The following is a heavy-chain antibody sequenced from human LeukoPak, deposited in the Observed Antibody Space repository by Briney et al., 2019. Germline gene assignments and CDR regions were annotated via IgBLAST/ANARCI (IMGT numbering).Heavy chain of an antibody. CDR3: AKWGFTYGPGYFDY. Sequence: PGGSLRLSCAASGFTFTSYAMSWVRQAPGKGLEWVSTITGSGAYTYYADFVKGRFTISRDNSKETLYLQMDSLRAEDMALYYCAKWGFTYGPGYFDYWGQGILVTVSS. D-gene: IGHD3-10*01. CDR2: ITGSGAYT. V-gene: IGHV3-23*01. CDR1: GFTFTSYA. J-gene: IGHJ4*02.